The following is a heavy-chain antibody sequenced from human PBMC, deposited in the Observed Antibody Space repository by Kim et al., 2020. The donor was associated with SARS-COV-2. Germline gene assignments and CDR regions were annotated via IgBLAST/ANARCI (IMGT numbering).Heavy chain of an antibody. CDR3: TREMTLRRGFFDGYYYGMDV. D-gene: IGHD3-22*01. CDR2: ISWNSGTL. Sequence: GGSLRLSCAASGFSFGDYAMYWVRQAPGKGLEWVSGISWNSGTLGYADSVKGRLTISRDNAKNSLYLQMNSLRAEDTALYYCTREMTLRRGFFDGYYYGMDVWGLGTTVTVSS. CDR1: GFSFGDYA. J-gene: IGHJ6*02. V-gene: IGHV3-9*01.